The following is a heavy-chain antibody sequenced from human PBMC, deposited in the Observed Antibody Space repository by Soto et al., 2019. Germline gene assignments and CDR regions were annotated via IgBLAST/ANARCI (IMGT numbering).Heavy chain of an antibody. Sequence: QVHLVQSGAEVKKPGASVKVSCMASGYNFIAQNIHWVRQAPGLGLEWMGKMNPNSGASDYAQEFQGRVTFSRYTSLATVYLELSILKADDTAVYYSARERHLNSTYDAFDLRGQGTMVIVSS. V-gene: IGHV1-2*02. D-gene: IGHD1-7*01. CDR2: MNPNSGAS. CDR1: GYNFIAQN. CDR3: ARERHLNSTYDAFDL. J-gene: IGHJ3*01.